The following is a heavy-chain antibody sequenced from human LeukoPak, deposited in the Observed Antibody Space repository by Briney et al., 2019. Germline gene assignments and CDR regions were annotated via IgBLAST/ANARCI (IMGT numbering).Heavy chain of an antibody. Sequence: SETLSLTCAVYGGSFSGYYWSWIRQPPGKGLEWIGEINRTGRTNYNSSLKSGVTISIDTSKDQFSLKLSSVTAADLAVYYCATARGYCSSTSCPDWFDPWGQGTLVTVSS. CDR3: ATARGYCSSTSCPDWFDP. J-gene: IGHJ5*02. CDR2: INRTGRT. V-gene: IGHV4-34*01. D-gene: IGHD2-2*01. CDR1: GGSFSGYY.